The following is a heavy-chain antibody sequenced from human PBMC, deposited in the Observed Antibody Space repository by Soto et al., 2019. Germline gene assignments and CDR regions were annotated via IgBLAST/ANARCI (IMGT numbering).Heavy chain of an antibody. CDR3: ARAGNSRSLGY. CDR2: INHSGST. J-gene: IGHJ4*02. Sequence: SETLSLTCAVYGGSFSGYYWSWIRQPPGKGLEWIGEINHSGSTNYNPSLKSRVTISVDTSKNQFSLKLSSVTAADTAVYYCARAGNSRSLGYWGQGTLVTVSS. CDR1: GGSFSGYY. D-gene: IGHD6-6*01. V-gene: IGHV4-34*01.